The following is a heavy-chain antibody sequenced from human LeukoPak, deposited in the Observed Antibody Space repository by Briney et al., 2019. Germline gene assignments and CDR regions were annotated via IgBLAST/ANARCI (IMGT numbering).Heavy chain of an antibody. CDR3: TTAPAPGFNYGYFDY. CDR2: FDPEDGET. J-gene: IGHJ4*02. CDR1: GYTLTELS. D-gene: IGHD5-18*01. V-gene: IGHV1-24*01. Sequence: ASVKVSCKVSGYTLTELSMHWVRQAPGKGLEWMGGFDPEDGETIYAQKFQGRVSMTEDTSTDTAYMELSSLRSEGTAVYYCTTAPAPGFNYGYFDYWGQGTLVTVSS.